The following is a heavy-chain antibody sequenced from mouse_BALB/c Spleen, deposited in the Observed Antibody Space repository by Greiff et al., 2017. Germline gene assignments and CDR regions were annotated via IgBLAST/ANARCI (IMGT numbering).Heavy chain of an antibody. CDR1: GYTFTSYY. CDR3: TREYRYDGAWFAY. CDR2: INPSNGGT. J-gene: IGHJ3*01. D-gene: IGHD2-14*01. V-gene: IGHV1S81*02. Sequence: QVQLKQSGAELVKPGASVKLSCKASGYTFTSYYMYWVKQRPGQGLEWIGEINPSNGGTNFNEKFKSKATLTVDKSSSTAYMQLSSLTSEDSAVYDCTREYRYDGAWFAYWGQGTLVTVSA.